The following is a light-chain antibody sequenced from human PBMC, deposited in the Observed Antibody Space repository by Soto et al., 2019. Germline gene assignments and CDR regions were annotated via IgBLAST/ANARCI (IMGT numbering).Light chain of an antibody. CDR2: DAS. CDR1: QSCRNW. CDR3: QHYNSYSEA. V-gene: IGKV1-5*01. J-gene: IGKJ1*01. Sequence: DLQMTQSPSTLSASVGDRVTITYRASQSCRNWLAWYQQKAGKAPRLLIYDASTLQSGVPSRFSGSGSGTEFTLTISSLQPDDFATYDCQHYNSYSEAFGQGTKVDI.